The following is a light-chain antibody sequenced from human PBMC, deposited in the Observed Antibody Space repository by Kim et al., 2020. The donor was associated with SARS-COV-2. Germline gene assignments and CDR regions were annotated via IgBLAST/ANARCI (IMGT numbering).Light chain of an antibody. J-gene: IGKJ5*01. Sequence: EIVLTQSPATLSLSPGERVTLSCRASQSVRSYLVWYQQKPGQAPRLLFYDASKRATGIPARFSGSGSGTDFTLTISSLEPEDFAVYYCHQRSDWPPTFGQGTRPEIK. CDR1: QSVRSY. CDR3: HQRSDWPPT. V-gene: IGKV3-11*01. CDR2: DAS.